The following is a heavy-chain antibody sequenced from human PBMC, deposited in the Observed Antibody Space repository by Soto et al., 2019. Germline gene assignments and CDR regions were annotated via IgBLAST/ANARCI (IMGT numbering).Heavy chain of an antibody. Sequence: NPSETLSLTCSVSVASTVSHYHWTCIRQPPGKGLEWMGYIFNSGTTFYNPSLTSRLSISMDTSGNHFSLELRSVTAADTAVYYCALALGPTTGLDYWGQGTQVTVS. J-gene: IGHJ4*02. D-gene: IGHD1-26*01. CDR1: VASTVSHYH. V-gene: IGHV4-31*02. CDR2: IFNSGTT. CDR3: ALALGPTTGLDY.